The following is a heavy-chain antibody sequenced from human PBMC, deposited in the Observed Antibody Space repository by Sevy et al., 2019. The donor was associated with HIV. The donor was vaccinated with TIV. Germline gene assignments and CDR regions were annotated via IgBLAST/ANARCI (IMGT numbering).Heavy chain of an antibody. J-gene: IGHJ6*02. Sequence: GGSLRLSCAASGFTFSSYDMHWVRQATGKGLEWVSAIGTAGDTYYPGSVKGRFTISRENAKNSLYLQMNSLRAGETAVYYCARGLRFGELLYYYYCMDVWGQGTTVTVSS. V-gene: IGHV3-13*01. D-gene: IGHD3-10*01. CDR2: IGTAGDT. CDR3: ARGLRFGELLYYYYCMDV. CDR1: GFTFSSYD.